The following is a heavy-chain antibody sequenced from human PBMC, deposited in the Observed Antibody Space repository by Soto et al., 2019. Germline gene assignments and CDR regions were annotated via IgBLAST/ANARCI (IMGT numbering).Heavy chain of an antibody. Sequence: GASVKVSCKVSGYTLTELSMHWVRQAPGKGLEWMGGFDPEDGETIYAQKFQGRVTMTEDTSTDTAYMELSNLRSEDTAVYYCAGGITMVRGVIIKGYYYYGMDVWGQGTTVTVSS. V-gene: IGHV1-24*01. J-gene: IGHJ6*02. D-gene: IGHD3-10*01. CDR2: FDPEDGET. CDR1: GYTLTELS. CDR3: AGGITMVRGVIIKGYYYYGMDV.